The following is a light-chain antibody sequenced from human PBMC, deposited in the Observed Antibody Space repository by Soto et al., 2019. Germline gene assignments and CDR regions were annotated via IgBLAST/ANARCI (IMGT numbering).Light chain of an antibody. CDR2: GAS. CDR3: QQYGGSPRT. J-gene: IGKJ1*01. Sequence: IVMTQSPATLSVSPWERAALSCRASQSVSSDLAWYHQKPGQAPRLLIYGASNRATGIPDRFSGSGSGTDFTLTISRLEPEDFAVYYCQQYGGSPRTFGQGTKVDIK. CDR1: QSVSSD. V-gene: IGKV3-20*01.